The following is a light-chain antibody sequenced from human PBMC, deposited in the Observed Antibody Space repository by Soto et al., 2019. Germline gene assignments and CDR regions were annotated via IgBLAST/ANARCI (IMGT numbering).Light chain of an antibody. Sequence: QSVLTQPASVSGSPGLSITSSCTGTSSDVGGYNYVSWYQQHPGKAPKLMIYDVSNRPSGVSNRFSGSKSGNTASLTISGLQAEDEADYYCSSYTSSSTRVFGTGTQLTVL. J-gene: IGLJ1*01. V-gene: IGLV2-14*01. CDR3: SSYTSSSTRV. CDR2: DVS. CDR1: SSDVGGYNY.